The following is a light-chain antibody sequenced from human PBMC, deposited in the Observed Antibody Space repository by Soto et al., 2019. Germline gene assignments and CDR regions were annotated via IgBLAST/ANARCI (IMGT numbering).Light chain of an antibody. Sequence: EIVLTQSPGTLSLSPGERATLSCRASQSVSSSYLAWYQQKPGQAPRLLIYGASSRATGIPDRFSGSGAGTDFILTISRLEPEDFAAYYCQQYGSSPGFTFGPGTKVDIK. V-gene: IGKV3-20*01. CDR2: GAS. CDR3: QQYGSSPGFT. CDR1: QSVSSSY. J-gene: IGKJ3*01.